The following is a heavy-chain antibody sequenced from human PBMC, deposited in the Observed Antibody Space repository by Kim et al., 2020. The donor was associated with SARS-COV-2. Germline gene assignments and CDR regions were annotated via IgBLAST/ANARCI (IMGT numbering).Heavy chain of an antibody. D-gene: IGHD3-10*01. CDR1: GGSFSDYY. Sequence: SETLSLTCSVYGGSFSDYYWSWIRQSPGNRQPPGKELEWIGEINHSGNSNYNPSLQSRVTISVDVSRNQFSGRLTSVTAADTAGYYCARRVRGVNAAFDIWGQEKTVTVSS. V-gene: IGHV4-34*01. CDR2: INHSGNS. CDR3: ARRVRGVNAAFDI. J-gene: IGHJ3*02.